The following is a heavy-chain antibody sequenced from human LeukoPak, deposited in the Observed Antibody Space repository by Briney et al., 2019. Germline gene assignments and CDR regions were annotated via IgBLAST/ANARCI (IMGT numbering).Heavy chain of an antibody. CDR3: ARSNQADDY. Sequence: PGRSLRLSCAASGFTLSSYWMHWVRQVPGKGLVWVARINPGGSSITYADSVKGRFTISRDNAKNTLYLQMDSLRAEDTGVYYCARSNQADDYWGQGTLVTVPS. CDR2: INPGGSSI. CDR1: GFTLSSYW. D-gene: IGHD1-14*01. J-gene: IGHJ4*02. V-gene: IGHV3-74*01.